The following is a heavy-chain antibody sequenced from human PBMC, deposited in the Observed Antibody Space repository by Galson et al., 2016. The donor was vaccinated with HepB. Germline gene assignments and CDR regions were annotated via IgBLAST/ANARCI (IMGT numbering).Heavy chain of an antibody. CDR3: ARMRYSSGWLDGFDI. CDR1: GFIFSTYS. V-gene: IGHV3-21*01. CDR2: ISSGSDYR. Sequence: SLRLSCAASGFIFSTYSMNWVRQAPGKGLEWVSSISSGSDYRYYAVSVKGRFTISRDNAKKSLYLQMNSLRAEDTAVYYCARMRYSSGWLDGFDIWGQGTMVTVSS. D-gene: IGHD6-19*01. J-gene: IGHJ3*02.